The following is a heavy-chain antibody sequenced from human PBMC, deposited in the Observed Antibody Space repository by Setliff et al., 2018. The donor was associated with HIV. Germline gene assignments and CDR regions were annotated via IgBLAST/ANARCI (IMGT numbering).Heavy chain of an antibody. CDR1: GYTFTSDY. J-gene: IGHJ5*02. CDR2: IHPSGGST. V-gene: IGHV1-46*01. D-gene: IGHD2-15*01. Sequence: GASVKVSCKASGYTFTSDYIHWVRQAPGQGLEWMGIIHPSGGSTSYAQSFQDRVTMTRDTSTSTVYMELSSLRSEDTAVYYCARVRYCSGGSCYGGEYWFDPWGQGTLVTVSS. CDR3: ARVRYCSGGSCYGGEYWFDP.